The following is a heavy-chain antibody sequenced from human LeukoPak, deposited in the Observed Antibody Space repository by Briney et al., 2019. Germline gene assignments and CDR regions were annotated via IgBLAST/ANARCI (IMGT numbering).Heavy chain of an antibody. D-gene: IGHD2-15*01. CDR1: GFTFSNYA. V-gene: IGHV3-30*04. Sequence: PGGSLRLSCAASGFTFSNYALHWVRQAPGKGLEWVAVISYDDTNKYYADSVKGRFTISRDNSKNTLYLQMNSLRAEDTAIYYCAKNGDRGAYCTGGTCYPYFYYYMDVWGKGTTVTI. J-gene: IGHJ6*03. CDR2: ISYDDTNK. CDR3: AKNGDRGAYCTGGTCYPYFYYYMDV.